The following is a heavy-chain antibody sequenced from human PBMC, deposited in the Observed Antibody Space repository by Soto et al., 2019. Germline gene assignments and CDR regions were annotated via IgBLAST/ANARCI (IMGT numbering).Heavy chain of an antibody. D-gene: IGHD3-22*01. Sequence: ASETLSLTCTVSGAARSSCYWSWIRQSPGKGLEWIGYIYNSGTIDYNPSLKSRVTISVERSKFQFSLRLTSVTAADTAVYFCASDSTGYYPDAFDFWCPGAMVTVSS. CDR1: GAARSSCY. CDR2: IYNSGTI. CDR3: ASDSTGYYPDAFDF. J-gene: IGHJ3*01. V-gene: IGHV4-59*03.